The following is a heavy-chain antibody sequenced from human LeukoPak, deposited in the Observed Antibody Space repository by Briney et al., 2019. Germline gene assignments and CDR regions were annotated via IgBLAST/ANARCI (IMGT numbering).Heavy chain of an antibody. Sequence: GGSLRLSCAASGFTFSGYSMNWVRQAPGKGLEWVSSISSSSSYIYYADSVKGRFTISRDNAKNSLYLQMNSLRAEDTAVYYCARVLSRDYGSGSYSYYDSSGYYSTWGQGTLVTASS. CDR2: ISSSSSYI. J-gene: IGHJ5*02. CDR3: ARVLSRDYGSGSYSYYDSSGYYST. V-gene: IGHV3-21*01. CDR1: GFTFSGYS. D-gene: IGHD3-22*01.